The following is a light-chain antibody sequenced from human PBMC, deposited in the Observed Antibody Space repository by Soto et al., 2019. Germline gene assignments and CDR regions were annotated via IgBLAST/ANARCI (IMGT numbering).Light chain of an antibody. CDR2: DTS. CDR1: QSVTKY. V-gene: IGKV3-11*01. J-gene: IGKJ4*01. CDR3: QQRHNWLT. Sequence: EIVLTQSPATLSLSPGERATLSCSASQSVTKYLAWYHQKPGQAPSLLIYDTSNRATGIPARFSGSGSGTDFTLTISILESEDSGIYYCQQRHNWLTFGGGTKVEIK.